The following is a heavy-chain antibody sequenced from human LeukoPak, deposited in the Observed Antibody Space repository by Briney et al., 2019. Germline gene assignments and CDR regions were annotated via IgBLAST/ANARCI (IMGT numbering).Heavy chain of an antibody. Sequence: GGSLRLSCAASGFTFSSYAMHWVRQAPGKGLEWVAVISYDGSNKYYADSVKGRFTISRDSSKNTLYLQMNSLRAEDTAVYYCALDEDYDILTGYVGDYWGQGTLVTVSS. CDR2: ISYDGSNK. CDR3: ALDEDYDILTGYVGDY. J-gene: IGHJ4*02. D-gene: IGHD3-9*01. V-gene: IGHV3-30*04. CDR1: GFTFSSYA.